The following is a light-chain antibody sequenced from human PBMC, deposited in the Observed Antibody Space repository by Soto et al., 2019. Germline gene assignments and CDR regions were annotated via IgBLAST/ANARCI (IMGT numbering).Light chain of an antibody. V-gene: IGKV1-39*01. Sequence: DIQMTQSPSSLSASVGDRVTITCRASQTISKYLNWYQQKPEKAPKLLIYGTSSLQSGVPSRFSGSGSGTDFTLTITSLQPEDFATYYCQQTSNTPSTFGQGTKVEMK. J-gene: IGKJ1*01. CDR3: QQTSNTPST. CDR2: GTS. CDR1: QTISKY.